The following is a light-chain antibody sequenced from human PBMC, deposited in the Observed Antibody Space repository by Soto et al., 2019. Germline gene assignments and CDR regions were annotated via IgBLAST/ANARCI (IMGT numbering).Light chain of an antibody. CDR3: QQYGGSPWT. J-gene: IGKJ1*01. CDR1: QNIYSN. Sequence: IVMTQSPATLSVSPGERATFSCRASQNIYSNIAWYQQRPGQAPRLLIYRASTRATGVPARFSGSGSGTDFTLTISRLEPEDFAVYYCQQYGGSPWTFGQGTKVDIK. CDR2: RAS. V-gene: IGKV3-15*01.